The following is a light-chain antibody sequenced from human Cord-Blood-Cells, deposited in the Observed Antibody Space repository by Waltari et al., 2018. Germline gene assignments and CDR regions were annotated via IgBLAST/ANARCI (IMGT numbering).Light chain of an antibody. CDR3: QQRSNWLFT. V-gene: IGKV3-11*01. CDR2: DAS. CDR1: QSVSSY. Sequence: EIVLTQSPATLSLSPGERATLSCRASQSVSSYLAWYQQKPGQAPRLLIYDASNRATGIPSRFSGSGSGTDFTLTISSLGPEDFAVYYCQQRSNWLFTFDPAATVEIK. J-gene: IGKJ3*01.